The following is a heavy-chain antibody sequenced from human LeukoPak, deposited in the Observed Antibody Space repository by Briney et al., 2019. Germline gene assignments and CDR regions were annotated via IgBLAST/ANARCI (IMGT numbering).Heavy chain of an antibody. CDR2: IYHSGST. J-gene: IGHJ5*02. D-gene: IGHD1-26*01. CDR3: ARAFNWDYWFDP. Sequence: PSETLSLTCTVSGYSISSGYYWGWIRQPPGKGLERIASIYHSGSTYYNPSLKSRVNISVDTSKNHFSLKLNSVTAADTAVYFCARAFNWDYWFDPWGQGTLVTVSS. V-gene: IGHV4-38-2*02. CDR1: GYSISSGYY.